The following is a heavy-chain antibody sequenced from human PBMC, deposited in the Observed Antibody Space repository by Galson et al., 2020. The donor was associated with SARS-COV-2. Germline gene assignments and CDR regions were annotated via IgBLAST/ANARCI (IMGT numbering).Heavy chain of an antibody. Sequence: GGSLRPSCAASGFTVSSNYMSWVRQAPGKGLEWVSVIYSVGSTYYADSLTGRFTISRDNSKNTLYLQMNSLRAEDTAVYYCARSGNSEWLPDWFDPWGQGTLVTVSS. D-gene: IGHD3-3*01. CDR2: IYSVGST. V-gene: IGHV3-66*02. J-gene: IGHJ5*02. CDR1: GFTVSSNY. CDR3: ARSGNSEWLPDWFDP.